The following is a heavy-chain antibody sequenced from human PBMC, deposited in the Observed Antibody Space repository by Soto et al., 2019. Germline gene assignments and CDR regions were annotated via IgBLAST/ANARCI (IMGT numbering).Heavy chain of an antibody. CDR3: ARWAGAATGRGYFQH. V-gene: IGHV3-33*08. CDR2: IWNDGSNK. J-gene: IGHJ1*01. Sequence: GGSLRLSCAASGFTFSSYGMHWVRQAPGKGLEWVAVIWNDGSNKYYADSVKGRVTITRDNSKNTLYLQMNSLRAEDTAVYYCARWAGAATGRGYFQHWGQGTLVTVSS. D-gene: IGHD2-15*01. CDR1: GFTFSSYG.